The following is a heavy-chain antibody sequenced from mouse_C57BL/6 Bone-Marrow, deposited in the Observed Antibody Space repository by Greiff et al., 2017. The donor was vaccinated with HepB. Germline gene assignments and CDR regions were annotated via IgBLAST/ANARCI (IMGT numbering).Heavy chain of an antibody. CDR2: FHPYNDDT. D-gene: IGHD2-1*01. CDR1: GYTFTTYP. J-gene: IGHJ1*03. CDR3: ARSHPHYGTGWYFDV. Sequence: VQLVESGAELVKPGASVKMSCKASGYTFTTYPIEWMKQNHGKSLEWIGNFHPYNDDTKYNEKFKGKATLTVEKSSSTVYLELSRLTSDDSAVYYCARSHPHYGTGWYFDVWGTGTTVTVSS. V-gene: IGHV1-47*01.